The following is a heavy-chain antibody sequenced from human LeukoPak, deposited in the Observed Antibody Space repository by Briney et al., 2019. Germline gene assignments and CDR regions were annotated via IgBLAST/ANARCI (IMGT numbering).Heavy chain of an antibody. CDR2: IYSGGST. D-gene: IGHD2/OR15-2a*01. CDR3: ARILLYHSPYYLDY. J-gene: IGHJ4*02. CDR1: GGSINNYY. V-gene: IGHV4-4*09. Sequence: SESLSLACTVSGGSINNYYWSWIRHPPGKGLEWIAYIYSGGSTNYNPSLKSRATVSVDTSKNQFSLKLNSVTAADTAVYYCARILLYHSPYYLDYWGQGTLVTVSS.